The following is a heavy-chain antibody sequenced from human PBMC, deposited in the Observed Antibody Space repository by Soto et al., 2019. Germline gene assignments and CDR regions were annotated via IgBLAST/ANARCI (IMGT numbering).Heavy chain of an antibody. V-gene: IGHV3-74*01. J-gene: IGHJ4*02. D-gene: IGHD3-10*01. CDR1: GFTFSSFW. CDR3: AKRGVDTFGLSY. Sequence: GGSLRLSCAVSGFTFSSFWMHWVRQAPGEGLVRVSRINTDGSSTSYADSVKGRFTISRDNAKNTLYLQMNSLRVEDTAMYYCAKRGVDTFGLSYWGQGTLVTVSS. CDR2: INTDGSST.